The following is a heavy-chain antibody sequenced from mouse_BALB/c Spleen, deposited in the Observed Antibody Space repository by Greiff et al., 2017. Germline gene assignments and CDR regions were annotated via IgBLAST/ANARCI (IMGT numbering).Heavy chain of an antibody. CDR2: IAPGSGST. Sequence: DLVKPGASVKLSCKASGYTFTSYWINWIKQRPGQGLEWIGRIAPGSGSTYYNEMFKGKATLTVDTSSSTAYIQLSSLSSEDSAVYFCARSPVIARPLYYFDYWGQGTTLTVSS. J-gene: IGHJ2*01. V-gene: IGHV1S41*01. CDR3: ARSPVIARPLYYFDY. D-gene: IGHD1-1*02. CDR1: GYTFTSYW.